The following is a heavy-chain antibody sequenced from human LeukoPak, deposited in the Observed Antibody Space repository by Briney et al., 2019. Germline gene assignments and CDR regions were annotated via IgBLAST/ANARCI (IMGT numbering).Heavy chain of an antibody. CDR3: AKPLQGDYASGSYLDY. CDR1: GFTFSSYS. Sequence: GGSLRLSCAASGFTFSSYSMNWVRQAPGKGLDWVSSITSTSSYRYYADSVKGRFTISRDNSKNTLYLQMNSLRAEDTAVYYCAKPLQGDYASGSYLDYWGQGTLVTVSS. V-gene: IGHV3-21*01. J-gene: IGHJ4*02. CDR2: ITSTSSYR. D-gene: IGHD3-10*01.